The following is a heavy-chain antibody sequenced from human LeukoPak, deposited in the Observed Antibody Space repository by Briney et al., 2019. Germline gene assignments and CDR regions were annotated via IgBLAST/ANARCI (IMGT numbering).Heavy chain of an antibody. CDR1: GYTLTGYY. Sequence: ASVKVSCKASGYTLTGYYMRWVRQAPGQGLEWMGWINPNSGGTNYAQKFQGRVTMTRDTSISTAYMELSRLRSDDTAVYYCARDQRSTTYWFDPWGQGTLVTVSS. J-gene: IGHJ5*02. V-gene: IGHV1-2*02. D-gene: IGHD1-1*01. CDR3: ARDQRSTTYWFDP. CDR2: INPNSGGT.